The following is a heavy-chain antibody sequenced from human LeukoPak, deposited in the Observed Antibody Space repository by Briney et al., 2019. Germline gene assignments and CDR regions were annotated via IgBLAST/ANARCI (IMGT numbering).Heavy chain of an antibody. CDR3: ARANYYDSSGYPVPFDP. D-gene: IGHD3-22*01. CDR2: INWNGGST. J-gene: IGHJ5*02. CDR1: RFTFDDYG. Sequence: GGALRLSCAASRFTFDDYGMSWVRQAPAKGLEWVSGINWNGGSTGYADSVKGRFTIYRDNAKNTLYLQMNMLRAEDTALYYCARANYYDSSGYPVPFDPWGQGTLVTVSS. V-gene: IGHV3-20*04.